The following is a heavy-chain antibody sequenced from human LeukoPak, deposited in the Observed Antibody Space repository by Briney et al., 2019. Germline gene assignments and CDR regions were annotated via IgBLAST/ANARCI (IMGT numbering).Heavy chain of an antibody. V-gene: IGHV3-7*01. CDR1: GFTFSSYS. CDR2: IKQDGSEK. J-gene: IGHJ6*02. Sequence: GGSLRLSCAASGFTFSSYSMNWVRQAPGKGLEWVANIKQDGSEKYYVDSVKGRFTISRDNAKNSVYLQMNSLRAEDTAVYYCARAMDVWGQGTTVTVSS. CDR3: ARAMDV.